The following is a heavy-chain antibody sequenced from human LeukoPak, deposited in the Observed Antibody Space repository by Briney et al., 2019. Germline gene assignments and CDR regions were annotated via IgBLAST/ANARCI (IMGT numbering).Heavy chain of an antibody. CDR2: VNPTSGVS. CDR1: GYTFTTFY. J-gene: IGHJ4*02. Sequence: GASVKVSCKASGYTFTTFYIHWVRQAPGQGLEWMGMVNPTSGVSLYAQKFQGRVTMTRDTSTSTVYMELSSLTSDDAAVYFCARERGYCSDSACYGSGYWGQGTLVTVSS. D-gene: IGHD2-2*01. CDR3: ARERGYCSDSACYGSGY. V-gene: IGHV1-46*01.